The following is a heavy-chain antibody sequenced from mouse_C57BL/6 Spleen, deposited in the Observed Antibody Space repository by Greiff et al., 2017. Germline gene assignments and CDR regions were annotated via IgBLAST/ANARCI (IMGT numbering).Heavy chain of an antibody. V-gene: IGHV14-4*01. Sequence: DVQLQESGAELVRPGASVKLSCTASGFNIKDDYMHWVKQRPEQGLEWIGWIDPENGDPEYATKFQGKATITADTSSNTAYLQLSSLTSEDTAVYYCTALLRGGYWGQGTTLTVSS. CDR3: TALLRGGY. CDR1: GFNIKDDY. CDR2: IDPENGDP. D-gene: IGHD1-1*01. J-gene: IGHJ2*01.